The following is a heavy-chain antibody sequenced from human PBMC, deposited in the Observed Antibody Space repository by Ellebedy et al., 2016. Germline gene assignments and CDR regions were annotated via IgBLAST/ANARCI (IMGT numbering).Heavy chain of an antibody. Sequence: GESLKISXAASGFTFSSYWMHWVRQAPGKGLVWVSRINSDGSSTSYADSVKGRFTISRDNAKNTLYLQMNSLRAEDTAVYYCARPIRGGDFDFDIWGQGTMVTVSS. J-gene: IGHJ3*02. CDR1: GFTFSSYW. CDR3: ARPIRGGDFDFDI. V-gene: IGHV3-74*01. D-gene: IGHD2-21*02. CDR2: INSDGSST.